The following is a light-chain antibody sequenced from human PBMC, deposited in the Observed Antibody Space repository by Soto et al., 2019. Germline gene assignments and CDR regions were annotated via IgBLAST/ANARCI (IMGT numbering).Light chain of an antibody. CDR3: SSYTDSSNYV. Sequence: QSALTQPASVSGSPGQSITISCTGTSSDLAIYNYVSWYQQQPGKAPKLMIYQVTNRPSGVSNRFSGSRSGNTASLTISGLHAEDEAYYYCSSYTDSSNYVFGTGTKLTVL. CDR2: QVT. CDR1: SSDLAIYNY. J-gene: IGLJ1*01. V-gene: IGLV2-14*01.